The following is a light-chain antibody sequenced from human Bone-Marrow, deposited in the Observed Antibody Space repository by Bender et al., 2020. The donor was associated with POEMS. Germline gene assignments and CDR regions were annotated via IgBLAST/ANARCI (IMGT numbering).Light chain of an antibody. J-gene: IGLJ2*01. Sequence: QSALTQPPSASGSPGQSVTISCTGTSSDVGGYDYVSWYQQHPGKAPKLMIYEVNERPSGVPARFSGSKSGNTASLTVSGLQAEDEADYYCSSYAVTNNVLFGGGTKLTVL. CDR2: EVN. CDR3: SSYAVTNNVL. CDR1: SSDVGGYDY. V-gene: IGLV2-8*01.